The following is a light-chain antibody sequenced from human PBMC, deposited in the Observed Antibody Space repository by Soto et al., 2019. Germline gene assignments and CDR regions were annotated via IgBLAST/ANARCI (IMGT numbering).Light chain of an antibody. Sequence: QSVLTQSPSASRTPGQRVTISCSGSKSNIGSNDVSWYQQFPAMAPKLLIYSNNQRPSGVPDRISGSKSGTSGSLAISGLQAEDEADYYCAAWDDSLNGWVFGGGTKLTVL. CDR2: SNN. CDR1: KSNIGSND. CDR3: AAWDDSLNGWV. J-gene: IGLJ3*02. V-gene: IGLV1-44*01.